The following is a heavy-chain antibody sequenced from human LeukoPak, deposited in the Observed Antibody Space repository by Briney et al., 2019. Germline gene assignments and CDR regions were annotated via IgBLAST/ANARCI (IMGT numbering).Heavy chain of an antibody. CDR3: ARTDCSSTSCSPVDV. CDR1: GFTFSSYE. J-gene: IGHJ6*04. D-gene: IGHD2-2*01. CDR2: ISSSGSTI. Sequence: GGSLRLSCAASGFTFSSYEMNWVRQAPGKGLEWVSYISSSGSTIYYADSVKGRFTISRDNAKNSLYLQMNSLRAEDTAVYYCARTDCSSTSCSPVDVWGKGTTVTISS. V-gene: IGHV3-48*03.